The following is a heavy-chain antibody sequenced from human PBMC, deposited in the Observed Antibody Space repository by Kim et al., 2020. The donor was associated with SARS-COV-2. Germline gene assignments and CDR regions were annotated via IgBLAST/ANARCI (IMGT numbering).Heavy chain of an antibody. D-gene: IGHD3-10*01. Sequence: LKKRVTISVDTSKNQFSLKLSSVTAADTAVYYCARVQSELLWFRGTTVDYWGQGTLGTVSS. V-gene: IGHV4-39*01. CDR3: ARVQSELLWFRGTTVDY. J-gene: IGHJ4*02.